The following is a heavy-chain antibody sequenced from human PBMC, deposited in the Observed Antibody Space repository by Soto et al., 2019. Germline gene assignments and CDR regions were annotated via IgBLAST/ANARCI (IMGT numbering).Heavy chain of an antibody. CDR2: MNPNSGNT. D-gene: IGHD6-19*01. V-gene: IGHV1-8*01. J-gene: IGHJ3*02. CDR1: GYTFTSYD. CDR3: ARSPVPPGAVGDAFDI. Sequence: QVQLVQSGAEVKKPGASVKVSCKASGYTFTSYDINWVRQATGQGLEWMGWMNPNSGNTGYAQKFQGRVTMTRNTSISTAYMELRSLRSDDTAVYYCARSPVPPGAVGDAFDIWGQGTMVTVSS.